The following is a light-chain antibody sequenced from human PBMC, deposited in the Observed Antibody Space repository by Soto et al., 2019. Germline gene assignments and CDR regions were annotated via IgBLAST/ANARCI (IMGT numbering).Light chain of an antibody. CDR3: QHYSNWPPWT. CDR2: GAS. Sequence: EIVMTQSPATLSVSPGERATLSCRASQSVSRNLAWYQQKPGQPPRLLIYGASTRATGIPGRFSGSGSGTDFTLTISSLQSEDFAVCYCQHYSNWPPWTFGQGTKVEIK. CDR1: QSVSRN. J-gene: IGKJ1*01. V-gene: IGKV3-15*01.